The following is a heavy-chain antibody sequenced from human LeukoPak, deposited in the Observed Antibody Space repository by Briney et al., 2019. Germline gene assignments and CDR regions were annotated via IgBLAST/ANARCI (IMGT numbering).Heavy chain of an antibody. CDR3: ARAMDWFDP. V-gene: IGHV4-59*01. CDR2: IYYSGST. J-gene: IGHJ5*02. CDR1: GGSISSYY. Sequence: SETLSLTCTVSGGSISSYYWSWIRQPPGKGLEWIGYIYYSGSTNYNPSLKSRVTISVDTSKNQFSLKLSSVTAADTAVYYCARAMDWFDPWGQGTLVTVSS.